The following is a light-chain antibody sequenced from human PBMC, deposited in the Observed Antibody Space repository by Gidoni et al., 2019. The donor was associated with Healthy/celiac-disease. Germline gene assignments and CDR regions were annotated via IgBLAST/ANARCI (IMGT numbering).Light chain of an antibody. V-gene: IGLV1-40*01. Sequence: QSVLTQPPPVSGAPGQRVTISCTGRSSNIGAGYDVPWYQQLPGTAPKLLIYGNSNRPSGVPDRFSGSKSGTSASLAITGLQAEDEADYYCQSYDSSLSGSMVFGGGTKLTVL. CDR1: SSNIGAGYD. CDR2: GNS. J-gene: IGLJ2*01. CDR3: QSYDSSLSGSMV.